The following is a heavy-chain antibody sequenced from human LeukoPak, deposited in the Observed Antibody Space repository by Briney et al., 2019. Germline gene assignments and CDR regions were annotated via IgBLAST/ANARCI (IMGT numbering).Heavy chain of an antibody. V-gene: IGHV3-11*05. J-gene: IGHJ4*02. D-gene: IGHD3-10*01. CDR2: ISSSSSYT. CDR3: AREGQMVRGVIRPSADY. CDR1: GFTFSDYY. Sequence: GGSLRLSCAASGFTFSDYYMSWIRHAPGKGLEWVSYISSSSSYTNYADSVKGRFTISRDNAKNSLSLQMNSLRAEDTAVYYCAREGQMVRGVIRPSADYWGQGTLVTVSS.